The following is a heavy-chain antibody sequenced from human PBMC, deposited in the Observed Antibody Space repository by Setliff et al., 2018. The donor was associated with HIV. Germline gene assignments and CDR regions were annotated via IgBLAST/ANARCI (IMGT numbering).Heavy chain of an antibody. J-gene: IGHJ3*02. CDR1: GYSISNGYY. V-gene: IGHV4-38-2*02. Sequence: SETLSLTCAVSGYSISNGYYWGWIRQPPGKGLEWIGSIYHSGNTYYNPSLKSRLTIPVDTSKNHFSLKLNSVTAADTAVYYCARDRGGYSGYVDIWGQGTMVTVSS. D-gene: IGHD5-12*01. CDR3: ARDRGGYSGYVDI. CDR2: IYHSGNT.